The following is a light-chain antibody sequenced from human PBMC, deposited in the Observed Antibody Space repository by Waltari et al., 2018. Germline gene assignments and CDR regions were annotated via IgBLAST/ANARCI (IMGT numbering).Light chain of an antibody. V-gene: IGKV3-11*01. CDR1: QSVSSY. Sequence: EIMLTQSPATLSLSPGERATLSCRASQSVSSYLAWYQQKPGQAPRLLIYDASNRATGIPARFSGSGSGTDFTLTISSLEPEDFAVYYCQQRSTFFGQGTKLEIK. J-gene: IGKJ2*01. CDR2: DAS. CDR3: QQRSTF.